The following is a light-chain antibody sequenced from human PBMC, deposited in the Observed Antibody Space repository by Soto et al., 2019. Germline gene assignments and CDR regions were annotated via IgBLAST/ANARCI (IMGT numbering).Light chain of an antibody. Sequence: QSALTQPASVSGSPGQSITISCTGTSSDVGGYNYVSWYQQHPGKAPKLMIYEVSNRSSGVSNRFSGFKSGNTASLTISGLQAEDEADYYCSSYTSSSTLVVFGGGTKLTVL. CDR1: SSDVGGYNY. J-gene: IGLJ2*01. V-gene: IGLV2-14*01. CDR3: SSYTSSSTLVV. CDR2: EVS.